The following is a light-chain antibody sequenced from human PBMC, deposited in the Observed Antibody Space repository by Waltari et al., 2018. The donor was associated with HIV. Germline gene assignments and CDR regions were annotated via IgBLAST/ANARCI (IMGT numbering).Light chain of an antibody. V-gene: IGLV2-11*01. CDR2: DVN. J-gene: IGLJ2*01. CDR1: SSAVGGYNY. Sequence: QSALTQPRSVSGSPGQSVTVSCTGTSSAVGGYNYVSWYQQHPGKAPKLMIYDVNKRPSGVPDRFSGSKSGNTASLTISGLQAEDEADYYCCSYAGNYTWVFGGGTKLTVL. CDR3: CSYAGNYTWV.